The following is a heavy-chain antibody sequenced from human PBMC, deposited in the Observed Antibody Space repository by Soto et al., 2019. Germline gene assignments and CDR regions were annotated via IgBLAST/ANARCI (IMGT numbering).Heavy chain of an antibody. CDR1: GFTFSDYY. J-gene: IGHJ4*02. CDR3: ARSREHRRGFYYVWGSAPFDY. CDR2: ISSSGSTI. D-gene: IGHD3-16*01. V-gene: IGHV3-11*01. Sequence: QVQLVESGGGLVKPGGSLRLSCAASGFTFSDYYMSWIRQAPGKGLEWVSYISSSGSTIYYADSVKGRFTISRDNAKNSLYLQMNSLRAEDTAVYYFARSREHRRGFYYVWGSAPFDYWGQGTLVTVSS.